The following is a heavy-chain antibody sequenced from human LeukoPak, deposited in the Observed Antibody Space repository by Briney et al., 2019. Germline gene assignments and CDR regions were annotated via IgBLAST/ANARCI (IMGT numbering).Heavy chain of an antibody. V-gene: IGHV1-18*01. Sequence: ASVKVSCKASGYTFISYGFTWVRQAPGQGLEWMAWISAHSGNTNYAQKFQGRVTLTTDTSTNTAYMELRSLTSDDTAVYYCARDSVVVPAAIQDYWGQGTLVTVSS. D-gene: IGHD2-2*01. CDR3: ARDSVVVPAAIQDY. CDR1: GYTFISYG. CDR2: ISAHSGNT. J-gene: IGHJ4*02.